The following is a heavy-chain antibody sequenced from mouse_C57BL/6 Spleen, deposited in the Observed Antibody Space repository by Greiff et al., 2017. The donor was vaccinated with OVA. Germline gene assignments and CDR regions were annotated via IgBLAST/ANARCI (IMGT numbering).Heavy chain of an antibody. D-gene: IGHD1-1*01. CDR3: ARKDSTTSVGDWFAY. V-gene: IGHV1-19*01. Sequence: EVQVVESGPVLVKPGASVKMSCKASGYTFTDYYMNWVKQSHGKSLEWIGVINPYNGGTSYNQKFKGKATLTVDKSSSTAYMELNSLTSEDSAVYYCARKDSTTSVGDWFAYWGQGTLVTVSA. CDR2: INPYNGGT. CDR1: GYTFTDYY. J-gene: IGHJ3*01.